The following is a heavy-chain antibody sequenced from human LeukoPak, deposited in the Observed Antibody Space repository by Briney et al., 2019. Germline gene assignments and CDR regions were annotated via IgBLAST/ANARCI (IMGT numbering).Heavy chain of an antibody. D-gene: IGHD2-2*01. CDR2: IYPGDSDT. J-gene: IGHJ4*02. Sequence: GESLKISCKGSGYSFTSYWIGWVRQLPGKGLEWMGIIYPGDSDTRYSPSFQGQVTISADKSISTAYLQWSSLKASDTAMYYCARPIGYCSSTSCYFGVGFDYWGQGTLVTVSS. V-gene: IGHV5-51*01. CDR1: GYSFTSYW. CDR3: ARPIGYCSSTSCYFGVGFDY.